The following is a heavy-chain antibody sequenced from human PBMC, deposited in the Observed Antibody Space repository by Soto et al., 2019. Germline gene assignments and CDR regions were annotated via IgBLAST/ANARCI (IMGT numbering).Heavy chain of an antibody. D-gene: IGHD2-21*02. CDR1: GGSFSGYY. CDR2: INHSGST. CDR3: AREAYCGGDCYPTTYGMDV. J-gene: IGHJ6*02. Sequence: SETLSLTCAVYGGSFSGYYWSWIRQPPGKGLEWIGEINHSGSTNYNPSLKSRVTISVDTSKNQFSLKLSSVTAADTAVYYCAREAYCGGDCYPTTYGMDVWGQGTTVTVSS. V-gene: IGHV4-34*01.